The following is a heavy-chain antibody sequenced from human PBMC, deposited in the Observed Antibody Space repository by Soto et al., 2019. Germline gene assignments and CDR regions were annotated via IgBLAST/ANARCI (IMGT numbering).Heavy chain of an antibody. D-gene: IGHD4-17*01. CDR1: GFTFSSYG. J-gene: IGHJ6*02. V-gene: IGHV3-33*01. Sequence: QVQLVESGGGVVQPGRSLRLSCAASGFTFSSYGMHWVRQAPGKGLEWVAVIWYDGSNKYYADSVKGRFTISRDNSKNTLYMQMNSLRAEDPAVYYCARALPQTTVTKGYYYYYYGRDVWGQGTTVTVSS. CDR3: ARALPQTTVTKGYYYYYYGRDV. CDR2: IWYDGSNK.